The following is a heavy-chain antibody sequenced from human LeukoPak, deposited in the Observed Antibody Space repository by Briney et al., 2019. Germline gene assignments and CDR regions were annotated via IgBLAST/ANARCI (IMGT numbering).Heavy chain of an antibody. CDR1: GFTFSSNG. CDR3: TTDKWPYDYPDY. D-gene: IGHD3-3*01. CDR2: ISGSGGST. J-gene: IGHJ4*02. V-gene: IGHV3-23*01. Sequence: PGGSLRLSCAASGFTFSSNGMSWVRQAPGKGLEWVSAISGSGGSTYYADSVKGRFTISRDNSKNTLYLQMNSLKTEDTAVYYCTTDKWPYDYPDYWGQGTLVTVSS.